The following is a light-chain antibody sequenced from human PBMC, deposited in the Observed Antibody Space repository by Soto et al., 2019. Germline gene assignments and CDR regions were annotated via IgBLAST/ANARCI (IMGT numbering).Light chain of an antibody. V-gene: IGKV4-1*01. Sequence: DIVMTQSPDSLAVSLGERATINCKSSQSVLYSSNNKNYLAWYQQKPGQSPKLLIYWASTRESGVPDRFSGSGSGTDFTLTISSLQAEDVAVYYCQQYYSTPYTFGQGPKLEIK. J-gene: IGKJ2*01. CDR2: WAS. CDR3: QQYYSTPYT. CDR1: QSVLYSSNNKNY.